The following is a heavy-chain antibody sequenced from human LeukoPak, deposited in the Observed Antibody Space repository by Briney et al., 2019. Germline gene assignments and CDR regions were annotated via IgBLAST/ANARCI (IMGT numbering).Heavy chain of an antibody. CDR2: IYYSRST. CDR1: GGSISSYY. D-gene: IGHD2-15*01. Sequence: SETLSLTCTVSGGSISSYYWSWIRQPPGKGLEWIGNIYYSRSTNYNPSLKSRVTISVDTSKNQFSLKPSSVTAADTAVYYCARDKSHLVARWWFDPWGQGTLVTVSS. V-gene: IGHV4-59*01. J-gene: IGHJ5*02. CDR3: ARDKSHLVARWWFDP.